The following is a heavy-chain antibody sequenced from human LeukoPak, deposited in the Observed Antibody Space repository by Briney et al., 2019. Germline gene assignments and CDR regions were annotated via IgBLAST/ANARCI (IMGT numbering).Heavy chain of an antibody. CDR1: GGTFSSYA. D-gene: IGHD6-13*01. V-gene: IGHV3-30-3*01. Sequence: SCKASGGTFSSYAMHWVRQAPGKGLEWVAFISYDGSNKYYADPVKGRFTIPRDNSKNTLYLQMNSLRAEDTAVYYCAREYSNYGMDVWGQGTTVTVSS. CDR2: ISYDGSNK. J-gene: IGHJ6*02. CDR3: AREYSNYGMDV.